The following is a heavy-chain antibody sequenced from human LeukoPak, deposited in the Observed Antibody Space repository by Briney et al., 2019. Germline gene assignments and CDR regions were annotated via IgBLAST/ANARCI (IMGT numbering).Heavy chain of an antibody. CDR1: GGSISSYY. CDR2: IYYSGST. Sequence: PPETLSLTCTVSGGSISSYYWSWIRQPPGKGLEWIGYIYYSGSTNYNPSLKSRVTISVDTSKNQFSLKLSSVTAADTAVYYCARSGVGGSNWYQAFDIWGQGTMVTVSS. CDR3: ARSGVGGSNWYQAFDI. V-gene: IGHV4-59*08. D-gene: IGHD6-13*01. J-gene: IGHJ3*02.